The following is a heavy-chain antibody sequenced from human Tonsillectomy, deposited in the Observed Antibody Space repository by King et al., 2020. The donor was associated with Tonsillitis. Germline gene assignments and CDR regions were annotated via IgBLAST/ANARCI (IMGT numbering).Heavy chain of an antibody. CDR3: AHGSNYAYDS. D-gene: IGHD3-16*01. J-gene: IGHJ4*02. CDR1: RFTFNNAG. V-gene: IGHV3-30*02. Sequence: VQLVESGGGVVQPGGSLRLSCAASRFTFNNAGVHWVRQAPGKGLEWVAFIRFDGSSKSSADSVEGRFTISRDNSRNTFYLQMNSLRPEDTGLYYCAHGSNYAYDSWGQGTLVTVSS. CDR2: IRFDGSSK.